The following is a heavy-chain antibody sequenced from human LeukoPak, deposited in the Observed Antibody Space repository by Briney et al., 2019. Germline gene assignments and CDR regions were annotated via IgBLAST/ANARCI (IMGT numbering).Heavy chain of an antibody. Sequence: GGSLRLSCAASGFTVSSDYMSWVRQAPGKGLEWVSAVSGGGSRYFADSVRGRFTISRDNSKNTLYLQMNSLIAEDTALYYCARSYCSGGSCYSTYFDYWGQGTLVTVSS. CDR1: GFTVSSDY. CDR3: ARSYCSGGSCYSTYFDY. D-gene: IGHD2-15*01. V-gene: IGHV3-66*01. J-gene: IGHJ4*01. CDR2: VSGGGSR.